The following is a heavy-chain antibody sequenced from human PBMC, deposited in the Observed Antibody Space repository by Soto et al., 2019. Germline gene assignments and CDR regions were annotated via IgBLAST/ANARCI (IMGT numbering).Heavy chain of an antibody. V-gene: IGHV4-34*01. J-gene: IGHJ3*02. CDR3: ARGLEIDHYGDYVWAFDI. Sequence: SETLSLTCAVYGGSFSGYYWSWIRQPPGKGLEWIGEINHSGSTNYNPSLKSRVTISVDTSKNQFSLKLSSVTAADTAVYYCARGLEIDHYGDYVWAFDIWGQGTMVTVSS. CDR2: INHSGST. D-gene: IGHD4-17*01. CDR1: GGSFSGYY.